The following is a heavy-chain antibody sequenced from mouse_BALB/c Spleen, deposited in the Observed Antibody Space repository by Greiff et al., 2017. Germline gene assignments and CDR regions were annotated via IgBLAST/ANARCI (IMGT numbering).Heavy chain of an antibody. V-gene: IGHV3-8*02. CDR3: ARGYSAYYYAMDY. Sequence: EVQLVESGPSLVKPSQTLSLTCSVTGDSITSGYWNWVRKFPGNKLEYMGYISYSGSTYYNPSIKSRISITRDTSKNQYYLQLNSVTTEDTATYCCARGYSAYYYAMDYWGQGTSVTVSS. CDR2: ISYSGST. CDR1: GDSITSGY. J-gene: IGHJ4*01. D-gene: IGHD3-1*01.